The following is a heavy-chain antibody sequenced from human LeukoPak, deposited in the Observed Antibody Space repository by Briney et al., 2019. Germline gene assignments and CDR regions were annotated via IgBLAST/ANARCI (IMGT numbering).Heavy chain of an antibody. D-gene: IGHD3-10*01. Sequence: PGGSLRLSCAASGFTFSSYEMNWVRQAPGKGLEWVSYISSSCSTIYYADSVKGRFTISRDNAKNSLYLQMNSLRAEDTAVYYCARDGQVLLWFGEFVKEYYLDYWGQGTLVTVSS. CDR2: ISSSCSTI. J-gene: IGHJ4*02. CDR3: ARDGQVLLWFGEFVKEYYLDY. V-gene: IGHV3-48*03. CDR1: GFTFSSYE.